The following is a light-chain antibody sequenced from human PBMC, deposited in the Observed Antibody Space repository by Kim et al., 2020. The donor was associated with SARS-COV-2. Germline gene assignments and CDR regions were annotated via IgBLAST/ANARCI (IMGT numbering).Light chain of an antibody. CDR3: AAWDDRLSGHVV. J-gene: IGLJ2*01. V-gene: IGLV1-47*01. Sequence: SVTISGSGSSSNIESNYVYWYQQFPGTAPKLLIYRNDQRPSGVPDRFSGSKSGTSGSLAISGLRSEDEADYYCAAWDDRLSGHVVFGGGTQLTVL. CDR2: RND. CDR1: SSNIESNY.